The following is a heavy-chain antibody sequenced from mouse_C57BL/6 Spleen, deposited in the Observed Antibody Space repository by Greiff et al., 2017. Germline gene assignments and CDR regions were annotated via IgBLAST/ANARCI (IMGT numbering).Heavy chain of an antibody. Sequence: EVQLQQSGAELVRPGASVKLSCTASGFNIKDYYMHWVKQRPEQGLEWIGRIDPEDGDTEYAPKFQGKATMTADTSSNTAYLQHSSLTSEDTAVYYCTTVITTAGSSYDFDYWGQGTTLTVSA. CDR2: IDPEDGDT. CDR1: GFNIKDYY. D-gene: IGHD1-1*01. V-gene: IGHV14-1*01. CDR3: TTVITTAGSSYDFDY. J-gene: IGHJ2*01.